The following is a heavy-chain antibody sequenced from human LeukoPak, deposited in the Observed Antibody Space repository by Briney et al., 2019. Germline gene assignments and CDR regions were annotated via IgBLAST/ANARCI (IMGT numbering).Heavy chain of an antibody. CDR1: GGSISSYY. J-gene: IGHJ3*02. D-gene: IGHD2-15*01. CDR2: IYYSGST. Sequence: PSETLSLTCTVSGGSISSYYWSWIRQPPGKGLEWIGYIYYSGSTNYNPSLKSRVTISVDTPKNQFSLKLSSVTAADTAVYYCARDQDRYSGNTFDIWGQGTMVTVSS. CDR3: ARDQDRYSGNTFDI. V-gene: IGHV4-59*01.